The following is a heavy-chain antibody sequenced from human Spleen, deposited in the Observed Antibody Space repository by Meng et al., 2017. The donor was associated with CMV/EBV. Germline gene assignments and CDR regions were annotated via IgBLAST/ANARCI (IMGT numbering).Heavy chain of an antibody. V-gene: IGHV3-33*06. CDR3: AKDQQSPFSYYFYGMDV. D-gene: IGHD1/OR15-1a*01. Sequence: GESLKISCAAAGFNFSNYGIHWVRQAPGKGLEWVAIIWYDGSHRYYADSVQGRFTISRDNSKNTMHLQMNSLRAEDTAVYYCAKDQQSPFSYYFYGMDVWGQGTTVTVSS. CDR2: IWYDGSHR. CDR1: GFNFSNYG. J-gene: IGHJ6*02.